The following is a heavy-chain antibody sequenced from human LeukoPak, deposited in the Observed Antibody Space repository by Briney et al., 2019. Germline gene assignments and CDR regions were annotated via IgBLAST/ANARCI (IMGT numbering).Heavy chain of an antibody. D-gene: IGHD5-12*01. V-gene: IGHV3-21*04. CDR1: GFTFSGYS. Sequence: GGSLRLSCAASGFTFSGYSMNWVRQAPGKGLEWVSSISSSSSYIYYADSVKGRFTISRDNAKNSLYLQMNSLRAEDTALYYCAKDIAPVATSYRHYYYYGMDVWGQGTTVTVSS. J-gene: IGHJ6*02. CDR3: AKDIAPVATSYRHYYYYGMDV. CDR2: ISSSSSYI.